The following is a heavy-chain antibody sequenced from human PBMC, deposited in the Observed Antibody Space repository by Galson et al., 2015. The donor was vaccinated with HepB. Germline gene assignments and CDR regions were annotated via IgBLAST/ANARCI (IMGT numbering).Heavy chain of an antibody. J-gene: IGHJ2*01. CDR3: ASGGDYYDSSGSAWYFDL. D-gene: IGHD3-22*01. CDR1: GGTFSSYA. CDR2: IIPILGIA. V-gene: IGHV1-69*04. Sequence: SVKVSCKASGGTFSSYAISWVRQAPGQGLEWMGRIIPILGIANYAQKFQGRVTITADKSTSTAYMELSSLRSEDTAVYYCASGGDYYDSSGSAWYFDLWGRGTLVTVSS.